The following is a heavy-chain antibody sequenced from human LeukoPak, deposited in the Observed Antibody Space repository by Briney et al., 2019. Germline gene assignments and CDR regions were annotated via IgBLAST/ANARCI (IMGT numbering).Heavy chain of an antibody. V-gene: IGHV3-64D*09. J-gene: IGHJ6*02. D-gene: IGHD6-13*01. CDR1: GFTFSSYA. CDR2: ISSNGGST. CDR3: VNLAAVYGMDV. Sequence: PGGSLRLSCSASGFTFSSYAMHWVRPAPGKGLEYVSAISSNGGSTYYADSVKGRFTISRDNSKNTLYLQMSSLRAEDTAVYYCVNLAAVYGMDVWGQGTTVTVSS.